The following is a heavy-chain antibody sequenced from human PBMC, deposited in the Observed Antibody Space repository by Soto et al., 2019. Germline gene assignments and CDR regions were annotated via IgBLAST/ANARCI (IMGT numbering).Heavy chain of an antibody. CDR3: AHSSSSWYWSSRLRVPNFDY. Sequence: SGPTLVNPTQTLTLTCTFSGFSLSTSGVGVGWIRQPPGKALEWLALIYWDDDKRYSPSLKSRLTITKDTSKNQVVLTMTNMDPVDTATYYCAHSSSSWYWSSRLRVPNFDYWGQGTLVTVSS. J-gene: IGHJ4*02. V-gene: IGHV2-5*02. CDR1: GFSLSTSGVG. D-gene: IGHD6-13*01. CDR2: IYWDDDK.